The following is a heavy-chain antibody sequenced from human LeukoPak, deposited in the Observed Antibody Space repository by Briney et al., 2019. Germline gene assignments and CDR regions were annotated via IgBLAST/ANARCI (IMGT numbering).Heavy chain of an antibody. D-gene: IGHD1-26*01. CDR3: ARGDSGRDFDY. Sequence: ASVKVSCKASGYTFTTYYVHLVRQAPGQGLEWMGVINPSGGSTSYAQKFQGRVTMTRDTSTSTVYMELSSLRSEDTAVYYCARGDSGRDFDYWGQGTLVTVSS. CDR2: INPSGGST. CDR1: GYTFTTYY. J-gene: IGHJ4*02. V-gene: IGHV1-46*01.